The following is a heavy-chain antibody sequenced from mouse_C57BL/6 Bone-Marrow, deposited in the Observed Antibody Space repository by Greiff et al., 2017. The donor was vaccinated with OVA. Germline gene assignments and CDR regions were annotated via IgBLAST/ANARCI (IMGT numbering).Heavy chain of an antibody. Sequence: VQLQESGAELVKPGASVKISCKASGYAFSSYWMNWVKQRPGKGLEWIGQIYPGDGDTNYNGKFKGKATLTADKSSSTAYMQLSSLTSEDSAVYFCARPHYYGSSGGYYYAMDYWGQGTSVTVSS. CDR2: IYPGDGDT. CDR1: GYAFSSYW. D-gene: IGHD1-1*01. CDR3: ARPHYYGSSGGYYYAMDY. J-gene: IGHJ4*01. V-gene: IGHV1-80*01.